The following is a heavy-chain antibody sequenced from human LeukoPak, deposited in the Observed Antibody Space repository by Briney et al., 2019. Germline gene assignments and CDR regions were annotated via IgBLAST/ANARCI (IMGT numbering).Heavy chain of an antibody. CDR3: ARLFGGGTTFDY. D-gene: IGHD3-10*01. V-gene: IGHV3-7*01. CDR2: IWPDGSDK. J-gene: IGHJ4*02. CDR1: GFSFSTYW. Sequence: GGSLRLSCAASGFSFSTYWMSWFRQGPGKGLKWLATIWPDGSDKKYVDSVRDRFTISRDNAKNSLYLQMNSLTAEDTAVYYCARLFGGGTTFDYWGQGALVTVSS.